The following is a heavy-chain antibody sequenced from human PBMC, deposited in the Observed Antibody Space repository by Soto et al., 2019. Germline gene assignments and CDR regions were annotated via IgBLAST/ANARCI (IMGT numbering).Heavy chain of an antibody. CDR3: ASPRISDYVWGIYCLAY. CDR1: GASISSSGYY. CDR2: IYHSGST. J-gene: IGHJ4*01. Sequence: SETLSLTCAVSGASISSSGYYWGWIRQPPGKGLEWIGSIYHSGSTYYNPSLTSRVTISVDTSKNQFSLKLNSVTAADTAVYYWASPRISDYVWGIYCLAYWGQGSLVTVSS. D-gene: IGHD3-16*02. V-gene: IGHV4-39*01.